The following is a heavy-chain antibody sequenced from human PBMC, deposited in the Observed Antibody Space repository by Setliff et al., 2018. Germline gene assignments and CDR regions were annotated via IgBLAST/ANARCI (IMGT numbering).Heavy chain of an antibody. D-gene: IGHD3-22*01. Sequence: ASVTVSCKASGYTFTSYAMNWVRRAPGQGLEWMGWINTNTGNPTYAQGFTGRFVFSLDTSVSTAYLQISSLKAEDTAVYYCASSGWGVGGAFDYWGQGTLVTVS. CDR3: ASSGWGVGGAFDY. J-gene: IGHJ4*02. V-gene: IGHV7-4-1*02. CDR2: INTNTGNP. CDR1: GYTFTSYA.